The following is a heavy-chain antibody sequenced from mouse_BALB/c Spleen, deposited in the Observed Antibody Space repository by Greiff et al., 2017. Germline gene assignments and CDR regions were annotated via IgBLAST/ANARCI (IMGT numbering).Heavy chain of an antibody. J-gene: IGHJ3*01. V-gene: IGHV3-2*02. Sequence: EVKVEESGPGLVKPSQSLSLTCTVTGYSITSDYAWNWIRQFPGNKLEWMGYISYSGSTSYNPSLKSRISITRDTSKNQFFLQLNSVTTEDTATYYCARSLLRSAWFAYWGQGTLVTVSA. CDR3: ARSLLRSAWFAY. CDR2: ISYSGST. D-gene: IGHD1-2*01. CDR1: GYSITSDYA.